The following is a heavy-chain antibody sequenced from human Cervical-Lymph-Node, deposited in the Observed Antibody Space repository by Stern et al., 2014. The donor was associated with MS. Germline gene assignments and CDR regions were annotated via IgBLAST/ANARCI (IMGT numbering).Heavy chain of an antibody. J-gene: IGHJ4*02. D-gene: IGHD1-1*01. CDR1: GFSLSDYY. V-gene: IGHV3-11*01. Sequence: VQLVESGGGLVNPGGSLRLSCAVSGFSLSDYYMSWIRQAPGKGLECLSYISASGVTTYYADSVKGRFSISKDNAKNSFYLQMSSLRAEDTAVYYCARTFTGTDSRLDYWGQGTLVTVSS. CDR3: ARTFTGTDSRLDY. CDR2: ISASGVTT.